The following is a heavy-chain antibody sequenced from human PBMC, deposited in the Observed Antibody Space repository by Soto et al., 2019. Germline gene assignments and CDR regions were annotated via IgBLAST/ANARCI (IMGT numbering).Heavy chain of an antibody. V-gene: IGHV3-33*01. Sequence: QVQLVESGGGVVQPGRSLRISCAASGFTFSSYAMYWVRQAPGKGLEWVAVIWYDGSNEFYADSVRGRFTISRDNSKDTLYLQMNSLRGEDTAVYYCARDRRTGSTEVFDYWGQGTLVTVSS. J-gene: IGHJ4*02. CDR2: IWYDGSNE. CDR1: GFTFSSYA. CDR3: ARDRRTGSTEVFDY. D-gene: IGHD1-7*01.